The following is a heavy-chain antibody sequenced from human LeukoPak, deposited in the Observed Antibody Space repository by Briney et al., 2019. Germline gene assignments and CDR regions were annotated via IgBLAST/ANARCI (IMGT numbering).Heavy chain of an antibody. V-gene: IGHV1-46*01. CDR1: GYTFTRYY. J-gene: IGHJ6*03. CDR2: INPSGGST. CDR3: AREFAYSSSSLVRDILTGYYYYYMDV. Sequence: ASVKVSCKASGYTFTRYYMHWVRQAPGQGLEWMGIINPSGGSTSYAQKFQGRVTMTRDMSTSTVYMELSSLRSEDTAVYYCAREFAYSSSSLVRDILTGYYYYYMDVWGKGTTVTVSS. D-gene: IGHD3-9*01.